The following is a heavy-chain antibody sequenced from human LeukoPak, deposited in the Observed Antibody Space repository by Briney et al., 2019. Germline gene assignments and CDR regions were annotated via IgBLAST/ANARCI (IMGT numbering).Heavy chain of an antibody. CDR1: GFTFSDYN. D-gene: IGHD3-3*01. V-gene: IGHV3-23*01. J-gene: IGHJ6*03. CDR3: AKGQGVLRFLEWLLSDYYMDV. Sequence: PGGSLRLSCAVSGFTFSDYNMKWVRQAPGKGLEWVSAISGSGGSTYYADSVKGRFTISRDNSKNTLYLQMNSLRAEDTAVYYCAKGQGVLRFLEWLLSDYYMDVWGKGTTVTVSS. CDR2: ISGSGGST.